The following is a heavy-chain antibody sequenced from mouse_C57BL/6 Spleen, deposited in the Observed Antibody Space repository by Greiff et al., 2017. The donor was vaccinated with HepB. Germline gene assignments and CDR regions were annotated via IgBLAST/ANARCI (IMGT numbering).Heavy chain of an antibody. V-gene: IGHV1-81*01. J-gene: IGHJ2*01. Sequence: VKVVESGAELARPGASVKLSCKASGYTFTSYGISWVKQRTGQGLEWIGEIYPRSGNTYYNEKFKGKATLTADKSSSTAYMELRSLTSEDSAVYFCARRPYGSSYDYWGQGTTLTVSS. D-gene: IGHD1-1*01. CDR2: IYPRSGNT. CDR3: ARRPYGSSYDY. CDR1: GYTFTSYG.